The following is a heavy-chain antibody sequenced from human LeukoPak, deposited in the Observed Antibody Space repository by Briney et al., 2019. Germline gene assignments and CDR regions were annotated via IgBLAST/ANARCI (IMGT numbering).Heavy chain of an antibody. CDR2: INGSGDST. D-gene: IGHD3-3*01. CDR3: AKHGTYYDFWSGQYYFDY. CDR1: GFTFSSYA. V-gene: IGHV3-23*01. Sequence: GRSLRLSCAASGFTFSSYAMHWVRQAPGKGLEWVSGINGSGDSTNYADSVKGRFTISRDNSRNTLYLQMNSLRAEDTAVYYCAKHGTYYDFWSGQYYFDYWGQGTLVTVSS. J-gene: IGHJ4*02.